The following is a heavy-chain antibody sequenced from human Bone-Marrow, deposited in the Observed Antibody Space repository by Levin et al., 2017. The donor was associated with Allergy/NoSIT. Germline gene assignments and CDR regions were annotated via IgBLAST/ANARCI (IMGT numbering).Heavy chain of an antibody. CDR2: IFHSGRI. D-gene: IGHD5-12*01. J-gene: IGHJ3*02. CDR3: ARPSRSSGSDWSFDI. V-gene: IGHV4-4*02. CDR1: GDSISSDSW. Sequence: PSQTLSLTCGVSGDSISSDSWWNWLRQPPGKRLEWIGEIFHSGRINYNPSLRSRATISVDKSKNQFSLILNSVTAADPAVYFCARPSRSSGSDWSFDIWGQGTMVTVSS.